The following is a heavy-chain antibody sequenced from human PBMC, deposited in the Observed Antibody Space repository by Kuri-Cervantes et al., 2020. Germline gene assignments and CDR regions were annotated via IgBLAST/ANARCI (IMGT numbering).Heavy chain of an antibody. CDR3: ARGTLEQQLVLPDY. Sequence: GGSLRLSCAASGFTFSSYDMHWVRQATGKGLEWVSAIGTAGDTYYPGSVKGRFTISRENAKNSLYLQMNSLRAGDTAVYYCARGTLEQQLVLPDYWGQGTLVTVSS. CDR2: IGTAGDT. V-gene: IGHV3-13*01. J-gene: IGHJ4*02. D-gene: IGHD6-13*01. CDR1: GFTFSSYD.